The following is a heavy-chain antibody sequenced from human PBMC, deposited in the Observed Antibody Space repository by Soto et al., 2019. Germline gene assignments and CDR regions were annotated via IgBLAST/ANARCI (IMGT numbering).Heavy chain of an antibody. Sequence: ASVKVSCKASGYTFTSYGISWVRQAPGQGLEWMGWISAYNGNTNYAQKLQGRVTMTTDTSTSTAYVELRSLRSDDTAVYFCARGDSSGYLSPFDYWGQGTLVTVSS. J-gene: IGHJ4*02. CDR3: ARGDSSGYLSPFDY. CDR2: ISAYNGNT. V-gene: IGHV1-18*01. D-gene: IGHD3-22*01. CDR1: GYTFTSYG.